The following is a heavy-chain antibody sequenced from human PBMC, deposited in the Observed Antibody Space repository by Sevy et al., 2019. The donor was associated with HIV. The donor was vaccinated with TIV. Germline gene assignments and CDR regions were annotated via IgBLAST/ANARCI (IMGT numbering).Heavy chain of an antibody. D-gene: IGHD7-27*01. J-gene: IGHJ4*02. CDR2: ISDTGTST. V-gene: IGHV3-23*01. CDR1: GFTFSTYS. Sequence: GGSLRLSCAASGFTFSTYSMTWVRQAPRKGLEWVSAISDTGTSTYYTDSVEGRFTISRDNSKSPLFLHMNSLRAEDTALYYWAKFAGDFPHFDFWGLGTLVTVSS. CDR3: AKFAGDFPHFDF.